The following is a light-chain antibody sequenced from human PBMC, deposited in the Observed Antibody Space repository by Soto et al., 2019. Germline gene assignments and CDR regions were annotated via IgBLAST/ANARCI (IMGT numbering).Light chain of an antibody. V-gene: IGKV3-15*01. CDR2: YAS. J-gene: IGKJ1*01. CDR1: QSVRNN. CDR3: QQYNNWPRT. Sequence: EIMMTQSPATLSVSPGERATLSCRASQSVRNNLAWYQQKPGQAPRLLIYYASTRATGIPARFSGSGSGTEFTLTISSLQSEDFAVYYCQQYNNWPRTFGQGTKVEIK.